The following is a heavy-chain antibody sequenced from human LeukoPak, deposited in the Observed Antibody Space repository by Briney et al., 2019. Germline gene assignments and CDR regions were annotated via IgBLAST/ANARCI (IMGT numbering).Heavy chain of an antibody. V-gene: IGHV7-4-1*02. D-gene: IGHD5-18*01. Sequence: ASVNVSCKSYGYTFTNEPLNWVRQAPGQGLEWMGWINTHTGNPTYAQGFTGRFVFSLDTSVSTAHLQITNLKTDDTAVYYCARGRPLWDLWGQGTLVTVSS. CDR2: INTHTGNP. J-gene: IGHJ4*02. CDR3: ARGRPLWDL. CDR1: GYTFTNEP.